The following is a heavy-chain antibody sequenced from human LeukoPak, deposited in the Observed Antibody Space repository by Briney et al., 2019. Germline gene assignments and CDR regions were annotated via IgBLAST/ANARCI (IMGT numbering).Heavy chain of an antibody. CDR1: GNTFTDHY. CDR2: ISGFNGNT. Sequence: ASVKVSCKASGNTFTDHYMHWVRQAPGQGLEWMGWISGFNGNTNYAQRLQGRVVMTTDTSTSTVYMELRSLRSDDTAVYYCATLTGGDDAFDIWGQGTMVTVSS. V-gene: IGHV1-18*04. D-gene: IGHD4-23*01. J-gene: IGHJ3*02. CDR3: ATLTGGDDAFDI.